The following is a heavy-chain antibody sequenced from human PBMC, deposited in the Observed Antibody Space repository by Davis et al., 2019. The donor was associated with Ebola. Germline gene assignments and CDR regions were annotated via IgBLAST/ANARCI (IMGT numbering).Heavy chain of an antibody. V-gene: IGHV4-39*01. Sequence: MPSETLSLTCTVSGGSISSSSYYWGWIRQPPGKGLEWIGSIYYSGSTYYNPSPKSRVTISVDTSKNQFSLKLSSVTAADTAVYYCARLDCSSTSCLLTGNTNTFDYWGQGTLVTVSS. D-gene: IGHD2-2*01. CDR1: GGSISSSSYY. J-gene: IGHJ4*02. CDR3: ARLDCSSTSCLLTGNTNTFDY. CDR2: IYYSGST.